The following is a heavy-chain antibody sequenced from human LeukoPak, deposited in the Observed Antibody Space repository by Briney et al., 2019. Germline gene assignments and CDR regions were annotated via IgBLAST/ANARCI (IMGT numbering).Heavy chain of an antibody. V-gene: IGHV3-23*01. Sequence: PAASLRLSCADSGFTFSNYAMYWVRQAPGKGMEWVSAITGGGSGIYYADSMKSRFTFSRDNSKNTLYLQINSLRAEDTAVYYCAKWGDYDVLTGYYVSDCWGQGTLVTVSS. D-gene: IGHD3-9*01. J-gene: IGHJ4*02. CDR2: ITGGGSGI. CDR3: AKWGDYDVLTGYYVSDC. CDR1: GFTFSNYA.